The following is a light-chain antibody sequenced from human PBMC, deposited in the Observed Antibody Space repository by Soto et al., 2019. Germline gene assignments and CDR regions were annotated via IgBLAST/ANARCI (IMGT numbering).Light chain of an antibody. Sequence: DIQMTQSPSTLSASVGDRVTITCRASQSISIWLAWYQHKPGKAPKLLIYKASSLESGVPSRFSGSGSGTEFPLTISSLQPDDFATYYCQQDNRYWTFGQGTKVEIK. J-gene: IGKJ1*01. CDR2: KAS. V-gene: IGKV1-5*03. CDR1: QSISIW. CDR3: QQDNRYWT.